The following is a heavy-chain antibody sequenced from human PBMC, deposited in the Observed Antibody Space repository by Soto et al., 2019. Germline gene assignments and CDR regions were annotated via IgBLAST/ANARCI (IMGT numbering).Heavy chain of an antibody. D-gene: IGHD3-3*01. V-gene: IGHV3-33*01. J-gene: IGHJ6*02. CDR2: IWSDGSNK. Sequence: QVQLVESGGGVVQPGRSLRLSCAASGFTFSSYGMHWVRQTPGKGLEWVAVIWSDGSNKYYADSVKGRFTISRDNSKNTLYLKMNSLRAEDRAVYYCARGAGGWLISPGSGMDYWGPG. CDR3: ARGAGGWLISPGSGMDY. CDR1: GFTFSSYG.